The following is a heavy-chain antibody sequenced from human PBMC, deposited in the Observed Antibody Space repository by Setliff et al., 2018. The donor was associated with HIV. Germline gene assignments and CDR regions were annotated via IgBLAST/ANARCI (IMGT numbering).Heavy chain of an antibody. CDR2: IYYSGST. Sequence: SETLSLTCTVSGGSISSSHYYWGWIRQPPGKGLEWIGTIYYSGSTYSNPSLKSRVTISVDTSKNQFSLKLSSVTAADTAVYYCARGAITMVRSPYYMDVWGKGTTVTVSS. CDR1: GGSISSSHYY. J-gene: IGHJ6*03. V-gene: IGHV4-39*07. CDR3: ARGAITMVRSPYYMDV. D-gene: IGHD3-10*01.